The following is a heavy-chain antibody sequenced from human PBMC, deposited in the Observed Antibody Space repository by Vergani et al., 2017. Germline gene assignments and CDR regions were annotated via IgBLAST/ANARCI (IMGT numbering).Heavy chain of an antibody. CDR3: TLKSSGSTKPPRPLLRYFDRSPPKTPGNYDYYGMDV. CDR2: IRSKAYGGTT. V-gene: IGHV3-49*05. Sequence: EVQLVESGGGLVKPGRSLRLSCTASGFTFGDYAMSWFRQAQGKGLEWVGFIRSKAYGGTTEYAASVQGRFTISRDDSKSIAYLQMNSLKTEDTAVYYCTLKSSGSTKPPRPLLRYFDRSPPKTPGNYDYYGMDVWGQGTTVSVS. J-gene: IGHJ6*02. D-gene: IGHD3-9*01. CDR1: GFTFGDYA.